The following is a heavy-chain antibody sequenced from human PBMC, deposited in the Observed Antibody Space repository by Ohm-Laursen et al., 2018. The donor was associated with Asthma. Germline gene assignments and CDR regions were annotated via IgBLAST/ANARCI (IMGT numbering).Heavy chain of an antibody. D-gene: IGHD6-19*01. CDR1: GGSISSSSYY. CDR2: IYYSGST. J-gene: IGHJ4*02. CDR3: ARLPRGGSGLDY. Sequence: SETLSLTCTVSGGSISSSSYYWGWIRQPPGKGLEWIGSIYYSGSTYYNPSLKSRVTISVDTSKNQFSLKLSSVTAADTAVYYCARLPRGGSGLDYWGQGTPVTVSS. V-gene: IGHV4-39*07.